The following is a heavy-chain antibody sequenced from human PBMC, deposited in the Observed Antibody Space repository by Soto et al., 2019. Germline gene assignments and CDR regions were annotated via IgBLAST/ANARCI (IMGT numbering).Heavy chain of an antibody. Sequence: QVQLQESGPGLVKPSQTLSLTCTVSGGSISSGGYYWSWIRQHPGKGLEWIGYIYYSGSTYYNPSRKSRVTXXVXTXRNQFSLKLSSVTAADTAVYYCARDSLDCSSTSCYLWGQGTLVTVSS. CDR1: GGSISSGGYY. V-gene: IGHV4-31*03. D-gene: IGHD2-2*01. J-gene: IGHJ4*02. CDR3: ARDSLDCSSTSCYL. CDR2: IYYSGST.